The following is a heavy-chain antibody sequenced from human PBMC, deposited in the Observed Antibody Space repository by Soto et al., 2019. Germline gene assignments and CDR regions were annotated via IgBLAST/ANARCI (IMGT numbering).Heavy chain of an antibody. J-gene: IGHJ5*02. Sequence: VDGGNIGGFYWRWIIQKQGKGLEWIGEINHSGSTNYNPSLKSRVTISVDTSKNQFSLKLSSVTAADTAVYYCARGQRDDFWSGYYTRLGPWGQGTLVSVSS. CDR1: GGNIGGFY. V-gene: IGHV4-34*01. CDR2: INHSGST. CDR3: ARGQRDDFWSGYYTRLGP. D-gene: IGHD3-3*01.